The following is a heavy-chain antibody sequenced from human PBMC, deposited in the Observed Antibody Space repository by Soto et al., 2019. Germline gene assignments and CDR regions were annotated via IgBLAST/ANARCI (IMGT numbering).Heavy chain of an antibody. CDR2: ISGSGGST. CDR1: GFTFSSYA. V-gene: IGHV3-23*01. Sequence: GGSLRLSCAASGFTFSSYAMSWVRQAPGKGLEWVSAISGSGGSTYYADSVKGRFTISRDNSKNTLYLQMNSLRAEDTAVSYCAKDRDFWSGYPFDYWGQGTLVTVSS. CDR3: AKDRDFWSGYPFDY. J-gene: IGHJ4*02. D-gene: IGHD3-3*01.